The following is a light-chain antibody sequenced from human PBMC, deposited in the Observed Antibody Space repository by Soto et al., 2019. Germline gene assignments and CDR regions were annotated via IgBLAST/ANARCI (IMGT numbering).Light chain of an antibody. J-gene: IGKJ2*01. CDR2: AAS. Sequence: AIQMTHSPSSLSASIGDRVTITCRASQGVGSDLGWYQHKPGQAPKLLIYAASSLESGVPSRFRGRGSGTALTLTTNSLQPEDFATYYCLQDYTSHYTFGRGTKVDIX. V-gene: IGKV1-6*01. CDR3: LQDYTSHYT. CDR1: QGVGSD.